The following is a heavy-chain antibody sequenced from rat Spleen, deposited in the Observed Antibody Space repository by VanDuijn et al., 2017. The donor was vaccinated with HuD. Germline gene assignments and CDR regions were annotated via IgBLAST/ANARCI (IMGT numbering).Heavy chain of an antibody. CDR3: ARHADYSTYILDG. Sequence: EVQLMESGGGLVQPGRSLKLSCAASGFTFSDYYMAWVRQAPTKGLEWVATINFDGIRTYYRDSVKGRFTISRDNATSTLYLQMDSLRSEDTATYYCARHADYSTYILDGWGQGVMVTVSS. D-gene: IGHD1-2*01. V-gene: IGHV5-7*01. CDR1: GFTFSDYY. J-gene: IGHJ2*01. CDR2: INFDGIRT.